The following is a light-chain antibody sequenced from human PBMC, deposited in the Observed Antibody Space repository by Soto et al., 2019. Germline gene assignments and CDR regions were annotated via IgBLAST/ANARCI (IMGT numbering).Light chain of an antibody. CDR3: QQFGNSPRT. V-gene: IGKV3-20*01. CDR2: AASDRATGVVYGTF. J-gene: IGKJ1*01. Sequence: EIVLTQSPGTLSLSPGERATLSCRASQSVNFNYIAWYQQKPGQAPRLLIYAASDRATGVVYGTFSRAAGIPDRFSGSGSGTDFTLTISRLEPEDFAVYHCQQFGNSPRTFGQGTKVEFK. CDR1: QSVNFNY.